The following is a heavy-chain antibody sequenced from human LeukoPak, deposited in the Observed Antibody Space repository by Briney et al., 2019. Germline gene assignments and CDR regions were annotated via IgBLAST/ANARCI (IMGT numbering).Heavy chain of an antibody. D-gene: IGHD2-2*01. CDR3: ARDWRGSTSGRVGYFDY. J-gene: IGHJ4*02. Sequence: SVKGRFTIPRDNAKNSLYLQMNSLRAEDTAVYYCARDWRGSTSGRVGYFDYWGQGTLVTVSS. V-gene: IGHV3-11*06.